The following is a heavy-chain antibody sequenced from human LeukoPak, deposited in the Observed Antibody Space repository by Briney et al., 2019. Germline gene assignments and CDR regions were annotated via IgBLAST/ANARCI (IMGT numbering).Heavy chain of an antibody. J-gene: IGHJ4*02. D-gene: IGHD3-3*01. CDR3: AKRQLEQGLPMDF. Sequence: GSLRLSCAAPGFTFSTYDMHWVRQAPGKGLEWVAFIRYDGSNKYYADSVKGRFAISRDNSKNSLYLQMNRLTPEDTAIYYCAKRQLEQGLPMDFWGQGTLVTVSS. CDR2: IRYDGSNK. V-gene: IGHV3-30*02. CDR1: GFTFSTYD.